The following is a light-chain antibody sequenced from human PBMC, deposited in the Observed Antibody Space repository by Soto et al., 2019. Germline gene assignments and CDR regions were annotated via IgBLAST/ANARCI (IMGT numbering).Light chain of an antibody. CDR3: QHYNTYYTGT. V-gene: IGKV1-5*01. CDR1: QSVSSR. CDR2: DAS. Sequence: DIQVTHTPATLSAFAGSRFNVTCRASQSVSSRVALYQEKPGRGPKLLIYDASTWQSGVPSRFIGSGSGTEFTLTITSLQTDDFATYYCQHYNTYYTGTFGHGTKVDI. J-gene: IGKJ1*01.